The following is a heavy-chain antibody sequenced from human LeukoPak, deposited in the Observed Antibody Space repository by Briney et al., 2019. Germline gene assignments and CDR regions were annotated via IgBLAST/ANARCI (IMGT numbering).Heavy chain of an antibody. V-gene: IGHV3-23*01. Sequence: GGSLRLACAASGFTFTSYAMSWVRQAPGKGLEWVSAISGSGGSTYYADSVKGRFTISRDNSKNTLYLQMNSLRAEDTAVYYCAVLGNRLFDYWGQGTLVTVSS. CDR1: GFTFTSYA. CDR2: ISGSGGST. CDR3: AVLGNRLFDY. J-gene: IGHJ4*02. D-gene: IGHD2/OR15-2a*01.